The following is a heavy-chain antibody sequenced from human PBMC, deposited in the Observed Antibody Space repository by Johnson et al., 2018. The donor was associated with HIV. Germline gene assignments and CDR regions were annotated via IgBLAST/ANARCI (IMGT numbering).Heavy chain of an antibody. CDR1: GFNFSNYG. J-gene: IGHJ3*02. V-gene: IGHV3-15*01. CDR3: TTEGDAFDI. Sequence: MQLVESGGGVVHPGGSLRLSCAASGFNFSNYGMHWVRQAPGKRLEWVGRIKSKTDGGTTDYAVSVKDRFTILRDDSKNTLYLQMSSLRTEDAGVYYCTTEGDAFDIWGQGTMVTVSS. CDR2: IKSKTDGGTT.